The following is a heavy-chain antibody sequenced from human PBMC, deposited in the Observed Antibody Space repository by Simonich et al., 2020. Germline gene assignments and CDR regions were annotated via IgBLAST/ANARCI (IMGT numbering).Heavy chain of an antibody. CDR1: GFTFDDYA. D-gene: IGHD2-8*01. CDR2: LSWNRGSI. Sequence: EVQLVESGGGLVQPGRSLRLSCAASGFTFDDYAMHWVRQAPGEGGEGGSGLSWNRGSIGYADSVKGRFTISRDNAKNSLYLQMNSLRAEDTALYYCAKDGGYCTNGVCYYFDYWGQGTLVTVSS. J-gene: IGHJ4*02. CDR3: AKDGGYCTNGVCYYFDY. V-gene: IGHV3-9*01.